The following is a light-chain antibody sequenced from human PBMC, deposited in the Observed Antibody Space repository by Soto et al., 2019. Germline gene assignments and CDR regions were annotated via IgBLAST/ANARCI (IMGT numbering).Light chain of an antibody. CDR3: GTWDSSLSAVV. CDR1: SSNIGDNY. V-gene: IGLV1-51*01. CDR2: DNN. Sequence: QSVLTQPPSVSAAPGQKVTISCSGSSSNIGDNYVSWYQQFPGTAPKLLIYDNNKRPSGIPDLFSGSKSGTSATRGITGLQTGDEADYYCGTWDSSLSAVVCGGGTQLTVL. J-gene: IGLJ2*01.